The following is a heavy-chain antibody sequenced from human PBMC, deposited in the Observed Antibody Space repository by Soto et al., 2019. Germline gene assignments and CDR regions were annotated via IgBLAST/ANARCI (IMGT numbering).Heavy chain of an antibody. D-gene: IGHD3-3*01. CDR2: ISASGGTT. Sequence: GGSLRLSCAASGFTFSSYAMTWVRQAPGKGLEWVSVISASGGTTYYADSVKGRFTISRDNSKNTLYLQMNSLRAEDTAAYYCAKGRYDFWSGYFEYWGQGTLVTVSS. CDR1: GFTFSSYA. J-gene: IGHJ4*02. V-gene: IGHV3-23*01. CDR3: AKGRYDFWSGYFEY.